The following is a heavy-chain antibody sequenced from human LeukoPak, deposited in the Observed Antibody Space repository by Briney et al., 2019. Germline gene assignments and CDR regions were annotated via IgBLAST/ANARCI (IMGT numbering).Heavy chain of an antibody. V-gene: IGHV3-21*01. D-gene: IGHD4-23*01. CDR2: ITSSSSYI. CDR1: GFTFNTYS. Sequence: GGSLRLSCEASGFTFNTYSMNWARQAPGKGLEWVSSITSSSSYIYYADSVKGRFTISRDNAKKSLSLQMNSLRAEDTAVYYCARDGDTVLTRGYYYYMDVWGKGTTLTVSS. J-gene: IGHJ6*03. CDR3: ARDGDTVLTRGYYYYMDV.